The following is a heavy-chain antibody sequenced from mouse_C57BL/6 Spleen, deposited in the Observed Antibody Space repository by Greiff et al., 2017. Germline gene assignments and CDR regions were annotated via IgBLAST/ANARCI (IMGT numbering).Heavy chain of an antibody. CDR3: ARGDDGYYFDD. CDR2: ISDGGSYT. D-gene: IGHD2-3*01. V-gene: IGHV5-4*01. CDR1: GFTFSSYA. J-gene: IGHJ2*01. Sequence: EVHLVESGGGLVKPGGSLKLSCAASGFTFSSYAMSWVRQTPGKRLEWVATISDGGSYTYYPDNVKGRFTISRDNAKNNLYLQMSHLKSEDTAMYYCARGDDGYYFDDWGQGTTLTVSS.